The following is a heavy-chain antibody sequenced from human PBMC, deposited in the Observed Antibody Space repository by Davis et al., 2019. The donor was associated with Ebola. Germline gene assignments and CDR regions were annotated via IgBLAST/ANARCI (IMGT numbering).Heavy chain of an antibody. J-gene: IGHJ4*02. D-gene: IGHD3-10*01. V-gene: IGHV3-23*01. CDR1: GFTFSTYA. CDR3: AKSQRFVIIGGFDY. Sequence: GESLKISCAASGFTFSTYAMNWVRQAPGKGLEWVSVISGGGTTTYYADSVKGRFTISRDNSKKMLYLHMNSLRAEDTAVYYCAKSQRFVIIGGFDYWGQGTLVTVSS. CDR2: ISGGGTTT.